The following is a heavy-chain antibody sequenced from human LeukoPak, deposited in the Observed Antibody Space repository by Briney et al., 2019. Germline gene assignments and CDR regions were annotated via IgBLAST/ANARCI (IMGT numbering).Heavy chain of an antibody. CDR1: GYTFTYRY. D-gene: IGHD3-10*01. CDR3: AALRGYGSESYGLDP. Sequence: GSSVKVSCKASGYTFTYRYLHWVRQAPGQALEWMGWITPFNGNTNYAQKFQDRVTITRDRSMSTAYMELSSLRSEDTAMYYCAALRGYGSESYGLDPWGQGTLVTVSS. V-gene: IGHV1-45*02. CDR2: ITPFNGNT. J-gene: IGHJ5*02.